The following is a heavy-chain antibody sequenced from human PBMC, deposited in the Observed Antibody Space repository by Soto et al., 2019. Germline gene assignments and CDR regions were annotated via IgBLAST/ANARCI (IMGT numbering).Heavy chain of an antibody. CDR1: GFTFSSYT. Sequence: WGSLRLSCAASGFTFSSYTMNCVRQAPGKGPEWVSSISSSSIYIYYADSVKGRFTISRDNAKNSLYLQMNSLRAEDTAVYYCARDLEYSSSAWFDPWGQGTLVTVSS. V-gene: IGHV3-21*01. CDR2: ISSSSIYI. D-gene: IGHD6-6*01. CDR3: ARDLEYSSSAWFDP. J-gene: IGHJ5*02.